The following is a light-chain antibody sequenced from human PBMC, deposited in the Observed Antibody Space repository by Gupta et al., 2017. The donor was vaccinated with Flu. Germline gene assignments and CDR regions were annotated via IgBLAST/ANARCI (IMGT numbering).Light chain of an antibody. Sequence: EIVMTQSPATLSVSPRDRATLSCRASQSVSSNLARYQHKPGQAPRLLIYGASTSATAIPARFSGCGSGIEFTLTIISLQSEDFAVYYCYQENNWPKTFGQGTKLEIK. CDR2: GAS. CDR3: YQENNWPKT. J-gene: IGKJ1*01. V-gene: IGKV3-15*01. CDR1: QSVSSN.